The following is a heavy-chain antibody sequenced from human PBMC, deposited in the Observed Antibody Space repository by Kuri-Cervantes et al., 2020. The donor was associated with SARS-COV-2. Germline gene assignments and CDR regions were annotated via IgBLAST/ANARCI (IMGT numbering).Heavy chain of an antibody. V-gene: IGHV1-2*02. Sequence: ASVKVSCKASGYTFTGYYMHWVRQAPGQGLEWMGWINPNSGGTNYAQKFQGRATMTRDTSISTAYMELSRLRSDDTAVYYCARDDLHSSSWDFDYWGQGTLVTVSS. CDR1: GYTFTGYY. D-gene: IGHD6-13*01. CDR3: ARDDLHSSSWDFDY. J-gene: IGHJ4*02. CDR2: INPNSGGT.